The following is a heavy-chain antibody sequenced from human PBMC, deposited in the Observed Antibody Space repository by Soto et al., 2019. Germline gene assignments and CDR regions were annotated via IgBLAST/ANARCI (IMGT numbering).Heavy chain of an antibody. V-gene: IGHV3-66*04. CDR3: ARHGYSYGGGYFDY. CDR1: GFTVSSNY. J-gene: IGHJ4*02. Sequence: EVQLVESGGGLVQPGGSLRLSCAASGFTVSSNYMSWVRQAPGKGLEWVSVIYSGGSAYFADSVKGSFTISRDNSKNTLYLQMKSLRAEDRAVYYCARHGYSYGGGYFDYWGQGTLVTVSS. CDR2: IYSGGSA. D-gene: IGHD5-18*01.